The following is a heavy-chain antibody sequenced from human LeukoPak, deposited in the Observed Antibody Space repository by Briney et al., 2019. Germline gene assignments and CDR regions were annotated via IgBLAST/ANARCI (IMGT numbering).Heavy chain of an antibody. J-gene: IGHJ4*02. CDR1: GGSFSGYY. Sequence: MSSETLSLTCAVYGGSFSGYYWSWIRQAPGKGLEWIGEINHSGSTNYNPSLKSRVTISVDTSKNQFSLKLSSVTAADTAVYYCARGTPGGLAVASYYFDYWGQGTLVTVSS. D-gene: IGHD6-19*01. V-gene: IGHV4-34*01. CDR3: ARGTPGGLAVASYYFDY. CDR2: INHSGST.